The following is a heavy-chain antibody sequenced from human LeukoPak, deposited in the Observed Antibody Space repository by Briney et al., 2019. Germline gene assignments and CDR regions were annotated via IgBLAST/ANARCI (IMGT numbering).Heavy chain of an antibody. CDR3: AKDGANSGNYYYYGMDV. CDR1: GFTFSSYS. V-gene: IGHV3-23*01. Sequence: GGSLRLSCAASGFTFSSYSMNWVRQAPGKGLEWVSAISGSGGSTYYADSVKGRFTISRDNSKNTLYLQMNSLRAEDTAVYYCAKDGANSGNYYYYGMDVWGQGTTVTVSS. J-gene: IGHJ6*02. D-gene: IGHD5-12*01. CDR2: ISGSGGST.